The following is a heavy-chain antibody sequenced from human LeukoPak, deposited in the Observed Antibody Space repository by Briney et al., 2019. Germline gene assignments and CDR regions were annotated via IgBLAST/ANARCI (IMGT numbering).Heavy chain of an antibody. D-gene: IGHD4-17*01. J-gene: IGHJ4*02. CDR2: IKQDGSQ. Sequence: PGGSLGLSCAASGFTFSRHWMGWVRQAPGKGPEWVASIKQDGSQYYVDSVKGRFIISRDNAKNSLYLQMNSLRAEDTAVYSCARGPDYSDRLDFFDYWGQGTLVTVSS. V-gene: IGHV3-7*01. CDR3: ARGPDYSDRLDFFDY. CDR1: GFTFSRHW.